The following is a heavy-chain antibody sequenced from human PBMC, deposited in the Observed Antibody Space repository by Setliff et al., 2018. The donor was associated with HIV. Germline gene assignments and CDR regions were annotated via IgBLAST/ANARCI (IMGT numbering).Heavy chain of an antibody. J-gene: IGHJ4*02. CDR1: GASISDNTYS. D-gene: IGHD3-16*02. CDR3: ARLKIYEGTSKLSTFMRGVARKYYFES. CDR2: FYFGGNT. Sequence: TSETLSLTCGVSGASISDNTYSWGWVRQPPGQGLEWLGSFYFGGNTHYNPSLKSRLTISVDTSTNQFSLRVTSVTAADTAIYYCARLKIYEGTSKLSTFMRGVARKYYFESWGRGKLVTVSS. V-gene: IGHV4-39*01.